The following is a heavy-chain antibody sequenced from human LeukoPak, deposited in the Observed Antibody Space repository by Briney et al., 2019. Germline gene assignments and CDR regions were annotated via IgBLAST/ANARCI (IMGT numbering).Heavy chain of an antibody. Sequence: GSVKVSCKASGYTFISYGISWVRQAPGQGLEWMGWTSAYNGNTNYAKKVQGRVTMTTDTSTSTAYMEMRSLRSDDTAVYYCAREGYSGYGGYYYYGMDVWGKGTTVTVSS. CDR3: AREGYSGYGGYYYYGMDV. CDR1: GYTFISYG. J-gene: IGHJ6*04. CDR2: TSAYNGNT. V-gene: IGHV1-18*04. D-gene: IGHD5-12*01.